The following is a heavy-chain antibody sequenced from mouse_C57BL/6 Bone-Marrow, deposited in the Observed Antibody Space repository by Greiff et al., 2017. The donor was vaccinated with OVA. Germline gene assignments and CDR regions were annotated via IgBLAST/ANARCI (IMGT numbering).Heavy chain of an antibody. D-gene: IGHD1-1*01. CDR2: INPYNGGT. CDR3: AREDTTVGSFAY. J-gene: IGHJ3*01. V-gene: IGHV1-19*01. CDR1: GYTFTDYY. Sequence: VQLQQSGPVLVKPGASVKMSCKASGYTFTDYYMNWVKQSHGKSLEWIGVINPYNGGTSYNQKFKGKATLTVDKSSSTAYMELNSLTSEDSAVYYCAREDTTVGSFAYWGQGTLVTVSA.